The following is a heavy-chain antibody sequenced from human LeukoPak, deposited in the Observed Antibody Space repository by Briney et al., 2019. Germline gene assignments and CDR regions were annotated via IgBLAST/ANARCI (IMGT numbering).Heavy chain of an antibody. Sequence: PGGSLRLSCAASGFTFSNYAMHWVRQAPGKGLQRVAVISYDGSNKFYADSVKGRFTISRDNSKTTLYLQVNSLRVEDTAIYYCARDRGAYDSLKLDSWGQGILVTVSS. CDR3: ARDRGAYDSLKLDS. D-gene: IGHD5-12*01. CDR2: ISYDGSNK. CDR1: GFTFSNYA. J-gene: IGHJ4*02. V-gene: IGHV3-30-3*01.